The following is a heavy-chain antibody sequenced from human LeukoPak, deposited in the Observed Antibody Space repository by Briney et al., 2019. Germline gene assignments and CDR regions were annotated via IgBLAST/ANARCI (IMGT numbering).Heavy chain of an antibody. CDR2: FYYTGIT. D-gene: IGHD2-15*01. V-gene: IGHV4-39*07. J-gene: IGHJ4*02. CDR3: ARGPVVVVAATHYFDS. Sequence: SVSGGSISGXXXXWGWXRQPPGXXXXXIGSFYYTGITSFNPSLKGRVTVSVDTSRKHFSLKLPSVTAADTAVYYCARGPVVVVAATHYFDSWGQGTLVTVSS. CDR1: GGSISGXXXX.